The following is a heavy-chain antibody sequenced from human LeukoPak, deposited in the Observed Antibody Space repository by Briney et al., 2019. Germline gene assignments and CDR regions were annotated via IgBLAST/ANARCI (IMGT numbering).Heavy chain of an antibody. V-gene: IGHV4-39*07. CDR2: LSYSGTT. Sequence: SETLSLTCTVSGGSISSSTYYWGWIRQPPGRGLEWIGSLSYSGTTYYNPSLKSRLTLSLDTSKNQFSLNLTSVTAADTAMYYCARNDLDCWGRGTLVTVSS. J-gene: IGHJ4*02. D-gene: IGHD3-16*01. CDR3: ARNDLDC. CDR1: GGSISSSTYY.